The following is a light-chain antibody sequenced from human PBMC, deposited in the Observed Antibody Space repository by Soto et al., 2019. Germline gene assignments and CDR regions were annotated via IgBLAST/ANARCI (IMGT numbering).Light chain of an antibody. CDR1: QNINKY. CDR2: AAS. J-gene: IGKJ1*01. V-gene: IGKV1-39*01. Sequence: DIQMTHSPSSLSASLGDRVTITCRASQNINKYLNWYQHKPGKAPSLLIYAASSLHTGVPIRFSGSGAGTYFTLSIASLQHEDLATYYCQQTYRAPGTFGRGTKVEIK. CDR3: QQTYRAPGT.